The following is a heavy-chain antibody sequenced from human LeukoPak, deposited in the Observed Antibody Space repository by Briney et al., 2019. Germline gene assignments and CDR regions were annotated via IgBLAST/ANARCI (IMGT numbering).Heavy chain of an antibody. CDR1: GLTFSGYW. D-gene: IGHD3-16*02. CDR2: ISGSGGST. J-gene: IGHJ4*02. Sequence: PGGSLRLSCAASGLTFSGYWMNWVRQAPGKGLEWVSAISGSGGSTYYADSVKGRFTISRDNSKNTLYLQMNSLRAEDTAVYYCAKDLRVGLYDYVWGSYRYTASFDYWGQGTLVTVSS. CDR3: AKDLRVGLYDYVWGSYRYTASFDY. V-gene: IGHV3-23*01.